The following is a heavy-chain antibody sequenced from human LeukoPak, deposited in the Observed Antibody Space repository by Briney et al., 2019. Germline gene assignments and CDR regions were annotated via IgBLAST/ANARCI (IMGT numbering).Heavy chain of an antibody. CDR3: ARRGVAVAGTGGYYFDY. J-gene: IGHJ4*02. V-gene: IGHV5-51*01. CDR2: IYPGDSDT. Sequence: GESLKISCKGSGYSFTSYWIGWVRQMPGKGLEWMGIIYPGDSDTRYSPSFQGQVTISADKSISTAYLQWNSLKASDTAMYYCARRGVAVAGTGGYYFDYWGQGTLVTVSS. CDR1: GYSFTSYW. D-gene: IGHD6-19*01.